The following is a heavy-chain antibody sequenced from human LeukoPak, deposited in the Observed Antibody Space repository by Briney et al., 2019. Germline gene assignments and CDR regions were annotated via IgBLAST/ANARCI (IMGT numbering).Heavy chain of an antibody. Sequence: SETLSLTCTVSGGSISSSSYYWSWIRQPAGKGLEWIGRIYTSGSTNYNPSLKSRVTISVDTSKNQFSLKLSSVTAADTAVYYCASPPGGYSYGYGLHYFDYWGQGTLVTVSS. CDR1: GGSISSSSYY. J-gene: IGHJ4*02. CDR3: ASPPGGYSYGYGLHYFDY. D-gene: IGHD5-18*01. V-gene: IGHV4-61*02. CDR2: IYTSGST.